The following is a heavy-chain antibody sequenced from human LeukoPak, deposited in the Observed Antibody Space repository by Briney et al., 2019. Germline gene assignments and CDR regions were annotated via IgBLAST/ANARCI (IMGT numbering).Heavy chain of an antibody. Sequence: PSETLSLTCAVYGGSFSGYYWGWIRQPPGKGLEWIGEIYHSGSTNYNPSLKSRVTISVDTSKNQFSLKLSSVTAADTAVYYCANGRDGYSTFDYWGQGTLVTVSS. CDR2: IYHSGST. CDR3: ANGRDGYSTFDY. D-gene: IGHD5-24*01. J-gene: IGHJ4*02. CDR1: GGSFSGYY. V-gene: IGHV4-34*01.